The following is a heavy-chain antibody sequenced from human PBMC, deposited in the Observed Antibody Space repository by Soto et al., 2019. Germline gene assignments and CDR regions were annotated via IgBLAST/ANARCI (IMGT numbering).Heavy chain of an antibody. CDR2: NNPNNGNT. V-gene: IGHV1-18*01. CDR1: GYTFTTYA. J-gene: IGHJ4*02. CDR3: ARDESAVAATLDY. Sequence: QVQLVQSGAEMKKPGASMKVSCKVSGYTFTTYAISWVRQAPGQGLEWLGWNNPNNGNTNYAQKFQGRLTLTTDTSTNTAFMDLRSLRSDDTAVYYCARDESAVAATLDYWGQGTLVTVAS. D-gene: IGHD6-13*01.